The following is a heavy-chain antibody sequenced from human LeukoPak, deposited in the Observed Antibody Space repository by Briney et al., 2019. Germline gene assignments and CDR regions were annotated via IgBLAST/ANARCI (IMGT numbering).Heavy chain of an antibody. J-gene: IGHJ4*02. CDR3: ARLFYGDYVEFDY. CDR1: GYSFTSYW. CDR2: IYPGDSDT. D-gene: IGHD4-17*01. V-gene: IGHV5-51*01. Sequence: PGESLKISCKGSGYSFTSYWIGWVXQMPGXGLXWMXIIYPGDSDTRYXPSFQGQVTISADKSISTAYLQWSSLKASDTAMYYCARLFYGDYVEFDYWGQGTLVTVSS.